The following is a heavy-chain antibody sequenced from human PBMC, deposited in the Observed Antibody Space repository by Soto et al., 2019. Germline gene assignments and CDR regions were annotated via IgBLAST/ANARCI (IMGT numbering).Heavy chain of an antibody. J-gene: IGHJ3*02. CDR3: ARAVAGLSHQVDAFDI. V-gene: IGHV3-53*01. CDR1: ELTGSSNY. CDR2: IYSGGST. D-gene: IGHD6-19*01. Sequence: RVSCAASELTGSSNYVRWVRKAQGKGLEWVSVIYSGGSTYYADSVKGRFTISRDNSKNTLYLQMNSLRAEDTAVYYCARAVAGLSHQVDAFDIWGQGTMVTVSS.